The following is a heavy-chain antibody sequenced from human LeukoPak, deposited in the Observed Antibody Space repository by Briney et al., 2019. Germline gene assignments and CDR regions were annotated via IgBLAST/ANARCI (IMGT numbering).Heavy chain of an antibody. Sequence: GASVKVSCKASGYTFTRYNMHWVRQAPGQGLEWMAIINPSAGTPTYAQKFQGRVTMTRNTSISTAYMELSSLRSEDTAVYYCAREGSWWELLYWGQGTLVTVSS. V-gene: IGHV1-46*01. CDR1: GYTFTRYN. J-gene: IGHJ4*02. D-gene: IGHD1-26*01. CDR3: AREGSWWELLY. CDR2: INPSAGTP.